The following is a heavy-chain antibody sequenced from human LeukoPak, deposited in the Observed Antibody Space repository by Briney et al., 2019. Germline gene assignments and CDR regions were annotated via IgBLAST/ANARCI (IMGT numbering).Heavy chain of an antibody. Sequence: PGGSLRLSCVASGFTFDDYGMSWVRHAPGKGLEWVSGIKWNGGSTGYADSVKGRFIISRDNAKNSLFLQMNSLGAEDTALYYCARLGFGELLSSHYYYYYYMDVWGKGTTVTVSS. CDR2: IKWNGGST. V-gene: IGHV3-20*04. CDR3: ARLGFGELLSSHYYYYYYMDV. D-gene: IGHD3-10*01. CDR1: GFTFDDYG. J-gene: IGHJ6*03.